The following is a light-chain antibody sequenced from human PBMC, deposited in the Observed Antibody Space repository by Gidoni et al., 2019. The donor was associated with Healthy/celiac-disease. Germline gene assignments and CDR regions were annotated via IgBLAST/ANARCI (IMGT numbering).Light chain of an antibody. Sequence: DIQMTQSPSSLSASVGDRVTITCRASQSISSYLNWYQQKPGKAPKLLIYAASSLQSGVPSRFSGSGSGTDFTLTISSLQPKDFATYYCPQSYSPRTFGQGTKVEIK. V-gene: IGKV1-39*01. J-gene: IGKJ1*01. CDR1: QSISSY. CDR2: AAS. CDR3: PQSYSPRT.